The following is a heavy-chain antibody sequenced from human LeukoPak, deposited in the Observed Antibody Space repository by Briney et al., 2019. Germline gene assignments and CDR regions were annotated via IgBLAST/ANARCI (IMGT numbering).Heavy chain of an antibody. D-gene: IGHD1-26*01. Sequence: PAESLTLSCAASGFTFSSYSMSWVRQPPGKGLEWVSTLSTSGSNTYYADSVKSRFTISRGNSKNTMYLHMNSLRAEDTAIYYCAKGDGGSYRMDVWGQGTTVTVSS. CDR3: AKGDGGSYRMDV. V-gene: IGHV3-23*01. CDR1: GFTFSSYS. CDR2: LSTSGSNT. J-gene: IGHJ6*02.